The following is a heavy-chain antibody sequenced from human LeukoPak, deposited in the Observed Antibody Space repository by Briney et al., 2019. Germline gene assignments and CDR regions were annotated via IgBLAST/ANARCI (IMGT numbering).Heavy chain of an antibody. CDR2: SAHDEVGK. V-gene: IGHV3-30*18. CDR3: TKDRGYGEHEPFES. J-gene: IGHJ4*02. Sequence: GRSLRLSCVGSGFTFSDYAIHWVRQAPGKGLEWVAVSAHDEVGKQFADSVKGRFTLSRDNSRDSVHLQMNRLRDEDTAVYYCTKDRGYGEHEPFESWGQGSLVTVSS. CDR1: GFTFSDYA. D-gene: IGHD4/OR15-4a*01.